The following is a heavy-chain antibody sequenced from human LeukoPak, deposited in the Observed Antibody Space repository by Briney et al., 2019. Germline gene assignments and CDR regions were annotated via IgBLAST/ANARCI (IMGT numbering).Heavy chain of an antibody. J-gene: IGHJ5*02. CDR1: GYTFSSYA. CDR2: TNAGNGNT. V-gene: IGHV1-3*01. D-gene: IGHD4-17*01. Sequence: ASVKVSCKASGYTFSSYAIHWVRQAPGQSLEWMGWTNAGNGNTKYSQKFQGRVTITRDTSANTAYMELSSLRSEDTAVYYCARGPTTTVTKSWFDPWGQGTLVTVSS. CDR3: ARGPTTTVTKSWFDP.